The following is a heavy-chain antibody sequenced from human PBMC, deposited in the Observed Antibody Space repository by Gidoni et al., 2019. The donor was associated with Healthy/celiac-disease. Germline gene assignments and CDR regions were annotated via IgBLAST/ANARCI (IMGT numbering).Heavy chain of an antibody. CDR2: IYYSGST. V-gene: IGHV4-39*01. D-gene: IGHD2-8*02. CDR3: ARIKLVGNRFDP. J-gene: IGHJ5*02. Sequence: IYYSGSTYYNPSLKSRVTISVDTSKNQFSLKLSSVTAADTAVYYCARIKLVGNRFDPWGQGTLVTVAS.